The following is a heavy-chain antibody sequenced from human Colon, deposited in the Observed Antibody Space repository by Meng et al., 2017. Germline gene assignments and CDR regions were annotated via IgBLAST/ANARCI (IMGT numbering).Heavy chain of an antibody. CDR2: IGHSGIT. D-gene: IGHD6-19*01. J-gene: IGHJ5*02. V-gene: IGHV4-39*01. CDR1: GGSISTRGYY. Sequence: QPQLQESGPGLVKPSEALSLTCSVSGGSISTRGYYWGWIRQPPGKGLEWIGSIGHSGITYYTPSLKSRVTVSIDTSKSQFSLKLTSVTAADTVVYYCVRSSGWVRTGFDPWGQGTLVTVSS. CDR3: VRSSGWVRTGFDP.